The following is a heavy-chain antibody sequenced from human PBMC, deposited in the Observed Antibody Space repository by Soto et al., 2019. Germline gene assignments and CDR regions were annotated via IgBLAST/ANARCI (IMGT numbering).Heavy chain of an antibody. J-gene: IGHJ4*02. Sequence: QVQLVQSGAEVKKPGASVKVSCKASGYTFTSYGISWVRQAPGQGLEWMGWISAYNGNTNYAQKLQGRVTMTTDTSTRTAYMELRSLRSDDTAVYYCARGGSGITFGGVIVNYDYWGQGTLVTVSS. V-gene: IGHV1-18*01. D-gene: IGHD3-16*02. CDR3: ARGGSGITFGGVIVNYDY. CDR2: ISAYNGNT. CDR1: GYTFTSYG.